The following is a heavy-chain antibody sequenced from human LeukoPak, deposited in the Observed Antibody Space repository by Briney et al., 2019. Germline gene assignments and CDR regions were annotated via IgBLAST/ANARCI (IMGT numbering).Heavy chain of an antibody. CDR1: EYSFTNYW. V-gene: IGHV5-51*01. D-gene: IGHD6-13*01. CDR2: IYPGDSDT. Sequence: GASLKISCKGFEYSFTNYWIGWVRQMPGTRLEWMGSIYPGDSDTRYSPSFQGQITISADKSTNTAYLQWSSLRASDTAMYYCARRLAAVEFFDYWGQGTLVTVCS. J-gene: IGHJ4*02. CDR3: ARRLAAVEFFDY.